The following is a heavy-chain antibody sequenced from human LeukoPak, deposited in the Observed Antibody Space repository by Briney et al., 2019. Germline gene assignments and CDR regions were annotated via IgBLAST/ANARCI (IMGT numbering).Heavy chain of an antibody. J-gene: IGHJ3*02. V-gene: IGHV3-48*03. CDR1: GFTFSSYE. D-gene: IGHD3-22*01. CDR3: ARVFVGSSGYYAVGGAFDI. Sequence: GGSLRLSCAASGFTFSSYEMNWVRQAPGKGLEWISYISSSGATIYYADSVKGRLTSSRDNTKNSLYLQMNSLRAEDTAVYYCARVFVGSSGYYAVGGAFDIWGQGTMVTVSS. CDR2: ISSSGATI.